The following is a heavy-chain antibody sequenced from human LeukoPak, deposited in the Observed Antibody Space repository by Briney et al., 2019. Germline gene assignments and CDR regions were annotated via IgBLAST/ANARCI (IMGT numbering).Heavy chain of an antibody. CDR2: IKYDGSEK. D-gene: IGHD2-15*01. V-gene: IGHV3-7*01. Sequence: GGSLRLSCTASGFTFSNYWMSWVRQAPNKGLEWVANIKYDGSEKYYVDSVKGRFTISRDNAKNSLYLQMNSLRAEDTAVYYCARDEDTPLGDAFDIWGQGTMVTVSS. CDR1: GFTFSNYW. CDR3: ARDEDTPLGDAFDI. J-gene: IGHJ3*02.